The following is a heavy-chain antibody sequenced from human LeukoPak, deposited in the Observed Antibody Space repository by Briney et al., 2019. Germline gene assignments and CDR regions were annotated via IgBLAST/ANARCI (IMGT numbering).Heavy chain of an antibody. CDR2: INWNGGNT. J-gene: IGHJ4*02. V-gene: IGHV3-20*04. D-gene: IGHD3-3*01. CDR1: GFTFDDYG. Sequence: PGGSLRLSCAASGFTFDDYGMSWVRQAPGKGLEWVSGINWNGGNTVYADSVKGRFTISRDNAKNSLYLQMNSLRAEDTALYYCAREYYDFWSGYYSYWGQGTLVTVSS. CDR3: AREYYDFWSGYYSY.